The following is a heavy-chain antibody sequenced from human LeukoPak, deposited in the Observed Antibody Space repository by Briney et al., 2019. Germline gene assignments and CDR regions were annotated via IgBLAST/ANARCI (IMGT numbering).Heavy chain of an antibody. CDR2: IWYDGSNK. J-gene: IGHJ4*02. CDR3: ARDGRLVGATTINLFDY. V-gene: IGHV3-33*08. CDR1: GFIFSNYG. Sequence: GGSLRLSCAASGFIFSNYGMHWVRQAPGKGLEWVAVIWYDGSNKYYADSVKGRFTISRDNSKNTLYLQMNSLRAEDTAVYYCARDGRLVGATTINLFDYWGQGTLVTVSS. D-gene: IGHD1-26*01.